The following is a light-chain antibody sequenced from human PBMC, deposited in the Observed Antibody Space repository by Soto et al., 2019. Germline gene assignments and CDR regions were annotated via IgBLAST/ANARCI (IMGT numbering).Light chain of an antibody. CDR1: QSLSSN. CDR2: GAS. J-gene: IGKJ4*01. V-gene: IGKV3-15*01. Sequence: EIVMTQSPTTLSVSPGERATISCRASQSLSSNLAWYQQKVGQAPRLLIYGASTRDTGVPARFSGSESGTEVTLTISSLQSEDFAIYYCQQYSNSPVTFGGGTKVEI. CDR3: QQYSNSPVT.